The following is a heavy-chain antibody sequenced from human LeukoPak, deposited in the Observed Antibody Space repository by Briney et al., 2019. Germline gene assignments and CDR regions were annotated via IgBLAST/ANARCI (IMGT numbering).Heavy chain of an antibody. D-gene: IGHD3-22*01. CDR2: IKQDGSEK. J-gene: IGHJ4*02. Sequence: GGSLRLSWAASGFTFSSYWMTWVRQVVGKGLEWVANIKQDGSEKYYVDSVKGRFTISKDNAKNSLYLQMNSLRAEDTAVYYCARGTRGSGYVYWGQGTLVTVSS. V-gene: IGHV3-7*01. CDR3: ARGTRGSGYVY. CDR1: GFTFSSYW.